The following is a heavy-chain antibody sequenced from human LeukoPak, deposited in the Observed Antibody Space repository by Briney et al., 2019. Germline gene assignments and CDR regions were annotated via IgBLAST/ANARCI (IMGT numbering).Heavy chain of an antibody. CDR2: IYYSGST. CDR1: GGSISSSSYY. Sequence: PSETLSLTCTVSGGSISSSSYYWGWIRQPPGKGLEWIGSIYYSGSTYYNPSLKSRVTISVDTSKNQFSLKLSSVTAADTAVYYCARDTVVVVAATGDFDYWGQGTLVTVSS. CDR3: ARDTVVVVAATGDFDY. V-gene: IGHV4-39*07. D-gene: IGHD2-15*01. J-gene: IGHJ4*02.